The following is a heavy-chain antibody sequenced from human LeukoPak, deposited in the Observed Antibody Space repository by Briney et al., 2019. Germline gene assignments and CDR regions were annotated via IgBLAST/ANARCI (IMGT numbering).Heavy chain of an antibody. Sequence: GGSLRLSCAASGFTFISYGMHWVRQARGKGLEWVAVIWYDGSNKYYADSVKGRFTISRDNSKNTLYLQMNSLRAEDTAVYYCARDMVIRRYYYYGMDVWGQGTTVTVSS. J-gene: IGHJ6*02. D-gene: IGHD3-22*01. CDR2: IWYDGSNK. V-gene: IGHV3-33*01. CDR3: ARDMVIRRYYYYGMDV. CDR1: GFTFISYG.